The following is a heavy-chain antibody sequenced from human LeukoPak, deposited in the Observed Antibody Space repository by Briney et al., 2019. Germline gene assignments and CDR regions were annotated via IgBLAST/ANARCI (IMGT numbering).Heavy chain of an antibody. J-gene: IGHJ4*02. Sequence: PGGSLRLSCAASGFTFSSYAMSWVRQAPGKGREWVSAISGSGGSTYYADSVKGRFTISRDNSKNTLYLQMNSLRAEDTAVYYCAKIASGSYYGSLDYWGQGTLVTVSS. CDR3: AKIASGSYYGSLDY. CDR1: GFTFSSYA. D-gene: IGHD1-26*01. V-gene: IGHV3-23*01. CDR2: ISGSGGST.